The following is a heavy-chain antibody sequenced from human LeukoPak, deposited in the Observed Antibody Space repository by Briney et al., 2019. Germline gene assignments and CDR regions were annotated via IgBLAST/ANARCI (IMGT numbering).Heavy chain of an antibody. D-gene: IGHD3-22*01. V-gene: IGHV3-9*01. CDR3: ARDINYDSSGYDY. CDR2: ISWNSGSI. CDR1: GFTFDNYA. J-gene: IGHJ4*02. Sequence: GGSLRLSCAASGFTFDNYAMHWVRQAPGKGLEWVSGISWNSGSIGYADSVKGRFTISRDNSKNTLYLQMNSLRAEDTAVYYCARDINYDSSGYDYWGQGTLVTVSS.